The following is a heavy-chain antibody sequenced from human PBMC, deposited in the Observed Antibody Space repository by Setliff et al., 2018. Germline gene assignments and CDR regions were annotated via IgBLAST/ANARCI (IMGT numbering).Heavy chain of an antibody. V-gene: IGHV1-46*01. Sequence: ASVKVSCKASGYTFTSYGISWVRQAPGLGLEWMGTINPSSGRTSYAQRFQGRFTITRDTSASTAYMELSSLRSEDTAVYYCAKGLGYDTATYYAYFDYWGQGTLVTVSS. D-gene: IGHD2-15*01. J-gene: IGHJ4*02. CDR2: INPSSGRT. CDR3: AKGLGYDTATYYAYFDY. CDR1: GYTFTSYG.